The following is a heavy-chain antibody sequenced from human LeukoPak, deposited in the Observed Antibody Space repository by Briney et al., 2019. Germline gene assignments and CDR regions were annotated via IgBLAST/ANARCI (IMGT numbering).Heavy chain of an antibody. CDR1: GGSISSGSYY. CDR3: AREASNYYDSSGNFDY. J-gene: IGHJ4*02. CDR2: IYYSGST. Sequence: SQTLSLTCTVSGGSISSGSYYWSWIRQPAGKGLEWIGYIYYSGSTNYNPSLKSRVTISVDTSKNQFSLKLSSVTAADTAVYYCAREASNYYDSSGNFDYWGQGTLVTVSS. V-gene: IGHV4-61*10. D-gene: IGHD3-22*01.